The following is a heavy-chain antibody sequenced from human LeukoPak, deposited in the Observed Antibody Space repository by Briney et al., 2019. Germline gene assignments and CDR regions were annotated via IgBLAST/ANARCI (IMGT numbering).Heavy chain of an antibody. CDR1: GGSISSYY. J-gene: IGHJ5*02. V-gene: IGHV4-59*01. D-gene: IGHD2-2*01. CDR2: IYYSGST. CDR3: ARESRIVVVPADMYNWFDP. Sequence: PSETLSLTCTVSGGSISSYYWSWIRQPPGKGLEWIGYIYYSGSTNYNPSLKSRVTISVDTSKNQFSLKLSSVTAADTAVYYCARESRIVVVPADMYNWFDPWGQGTLVTVSS.